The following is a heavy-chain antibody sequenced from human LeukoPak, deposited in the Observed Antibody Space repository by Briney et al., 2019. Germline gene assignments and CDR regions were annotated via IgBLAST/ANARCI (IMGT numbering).Heavy chain of an antibody. D-gene: IGHD3-9*01. CDR2: ILPIFGTA. CDR1: GGTFSSYA. Sequence: ASVKVSCKASGGTFSSYAISWVRQAPGQGLEWMGGILPIFGTANYAQKFQGRVTITADESTSTAYMELSSLRSEDTAVYYCARIEADYDILTGGPYNWFDPWGQGTLVTVSS. V-gene: IGHV1-69*13. CDR3: ARIEADYDILTGGPYNWFDP. J-gene: IGHJ5*02.